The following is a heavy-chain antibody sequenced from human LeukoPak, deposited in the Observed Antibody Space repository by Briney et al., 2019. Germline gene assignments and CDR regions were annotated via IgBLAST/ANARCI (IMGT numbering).Heavy chain of an antibody. CDR2: ISSSSSYI. J-gene: IGHJ4*02. Sequence: GGSLRLSCAASGFTFTNYWMSWVRQAPGKGLEWVSSISSSSSYIYYADSVKGRFTISRDNAKNSLYLQMNSLRAEDTAVYYCARDIEMATIKGDDYWGQGTLVTVSS. CDR3: ARDIEMATIKGDDY. D-gene: IGHD5-24*01. V-gene: IGHV3-21*01. CDR1: GFTFTNYW.